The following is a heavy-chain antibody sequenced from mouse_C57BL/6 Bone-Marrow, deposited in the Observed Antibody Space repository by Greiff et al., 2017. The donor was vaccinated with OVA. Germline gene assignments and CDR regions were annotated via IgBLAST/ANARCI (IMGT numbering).Heavy chain of an antibody. CDR2: IWGVGST. CDR1: GFSLTSYG. J-gene: IGHJ3*01. D-gene: IGHD2-1*01. CDR3: ASGGYGILFAY. V-gene: IGHV2-6*01. Sequence: VQLQQSGPGLVAPSQSLSITCTVSGFSLTSYGVDWVRQSPGKGLEWLGVIWGVGSTNYNSALKSRLSISKDNSKSQVFLKMNSLQTDDTAMYYCASGGYGILFAYWGQGTLVTVSA.